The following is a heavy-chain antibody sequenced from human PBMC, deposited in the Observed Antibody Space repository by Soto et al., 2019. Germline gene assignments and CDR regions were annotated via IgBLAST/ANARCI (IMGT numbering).Heavy chain of an antibody. CDR1: GFTFSSYA. CDR2: ISYDGSNK. J-gene: IGHJ3*02. V-gene: IGHV3-30-3*01. D-gene: IGHD3-9*01. Sequence: GGSLRLSCAASGFTFSSYAMHWVRQAPGKGLEWVAVISYDGSNKYYADSVKGRFTISRDNSKNTLYLQMNSLRAEDTAVYYCARNRYFDWFPKEFDAFDIWSQGTMVTVSS. CDR3: ARNRYFDWFPKEFDAFDI.